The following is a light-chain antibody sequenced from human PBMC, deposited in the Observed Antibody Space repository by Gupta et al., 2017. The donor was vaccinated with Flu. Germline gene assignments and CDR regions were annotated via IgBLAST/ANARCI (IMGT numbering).Light chain of an antibody. J-gene: IGLJ3*02. Sequence: PGQSITISCTGTSSDVGGYNYVSWYQQHPGKAPKLMIYEVSNRPSGVSNRFSGSKSGNTASLTISGLQAEDEADYYCSSYTSSSTLWVFGGGTKLTVL. CDR2: EVS. CDR1: SSDVGGYNY. CDR3: SSYTSSSTLWV. V-gene: IGLV2-14*01.